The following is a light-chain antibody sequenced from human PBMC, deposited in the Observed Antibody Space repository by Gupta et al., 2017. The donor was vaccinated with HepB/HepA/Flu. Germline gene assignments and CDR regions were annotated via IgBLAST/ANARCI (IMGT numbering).Light chain of an antibody. CDR3: DSRDNRGNHVL. Sequence: SSELTQDPAVSVALGRTVRITCQGDSLRTYYASWYQQKPGQAPVVVIYGKNNRPSGIPDRFSGSTSGNTASLTITGAQAEDEADYYCDSRDNRGNHVLFGGGTKLTVL. J-gene: IGLJ3*02. CDR1: SLRTYY. V-gene: IGLV3-19*01. CDR2: GKN.